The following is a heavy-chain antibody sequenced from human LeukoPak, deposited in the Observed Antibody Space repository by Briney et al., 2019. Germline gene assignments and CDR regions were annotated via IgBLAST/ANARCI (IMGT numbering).Heavy chain of an antibody. CDR2: INGDGSST. CDR3: TRQWHTPSDY. V-gene: IGHV3-74*01. D-gene: IGHD6-19*01. J-gene: IGHJ4*02. Sequence: GGSLRLSCAASGFIFNNYGMHWVRQTPGEGPLWLSRINGDGSSTSYANSVQGRFIISRDNAKNTLYLQMNSLRAEDTAVYYCTRQWHTPSDYWGQGTLVTVS. CDR1: GFIFNNYG.